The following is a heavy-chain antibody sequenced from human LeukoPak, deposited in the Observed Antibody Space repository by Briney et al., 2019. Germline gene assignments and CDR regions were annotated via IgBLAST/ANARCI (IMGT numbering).Heavy chain of an antibody. CDR3: AKLNAYYYYMDV. V-gene: IGHV3-30*02. CDR2: IRYDGSNK. J-gene: IGHJ6*03. D-gene: IGHD4/OR15-4a*01. CDR1: GFTFSSYG. Sequence: GGSLRLSXAASGFTFSSYGMHWVRQAPGKGLEWVAFIRYDGSNKYYADSVKGRFTISRDNSKNTLYLQMNSLRAEDTAVYYCAKLNAYYYYMDVWGKGTTVTVSS.